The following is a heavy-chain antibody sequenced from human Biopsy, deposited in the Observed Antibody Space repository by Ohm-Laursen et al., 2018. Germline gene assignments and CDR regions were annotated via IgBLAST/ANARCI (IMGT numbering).Heavy chain of an antibody. CDR3: ARDRHHAAGSYAGMDV. CDR1: GYMFYSYG. J-gene: IGHJ6*02. V-gene: IGHV1-18*01. CDR2: ISGYNGNA. D-gene: IGHD3-10*01. Sequence: ASVKVSCNASGYMFYSYGVSWVRLAPGQGPEWMGWISGYNGNANYPQSLQGRVTLTTDASSSTAYMELRGLRSDDTAVYYCARDRHHAAGSYAGMDVWGQGTTVTVSS.